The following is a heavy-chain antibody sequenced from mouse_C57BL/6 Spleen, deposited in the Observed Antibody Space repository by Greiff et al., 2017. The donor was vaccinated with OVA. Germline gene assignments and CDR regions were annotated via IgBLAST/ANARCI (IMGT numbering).Heavy chain of an antibody. D-gene: IGHD3-3*01. Sequence: EVQGVESGGGLVKPGGSLKLSCAASGFTFSSYAMSWVRQTPEKRLEWVATISDGGSYTYYPDNVKGRFTISRDNAKNNLYLQMSHLKSEDTAMYYCARDGGRYFDYWGQGTTLTVSS. CDR1: GFTFSSYA. CDR2: ISDGGSYT. CDR3: ARDGGRYFDY. J-gene: IGHJ2*01. V-gene: IGHV5-4*01.